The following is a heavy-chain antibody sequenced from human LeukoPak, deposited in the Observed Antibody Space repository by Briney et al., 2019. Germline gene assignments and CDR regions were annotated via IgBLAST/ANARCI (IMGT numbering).Heavy chain of an antibody. V-gene: IGHV4-39*01. J-gene: IGHJ2*01. CDR2: IYYSGST. CDR1: GGSISSSSYY. CDR3: ASWEPAADWYFDL. D-gene: IGHD2-2*01. Sequence: SETLSLTCTVSGGSISSSSYYWGWIRQPPGKGLEWIGSIYYSGSTYYNPSLKSRVTISVDTSKNQFSLKLSSVTAADTAVYYCASWEPAADWYFDLWGRGTLVTVSS.